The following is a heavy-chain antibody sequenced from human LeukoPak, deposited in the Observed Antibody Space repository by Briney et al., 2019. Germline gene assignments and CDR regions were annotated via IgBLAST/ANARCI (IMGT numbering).Heavy chain of an antibody. CDR3: ARHLGVTTYYYYYYYMDV. CDR2: LYYSGNT. Sequence: SETLSLTCTVSGGSISSSSYYWGWIRQPPGKGLEWIGSLYYSGNTYYNPSLKSRVTISVDTSKNQFSLKLSSVTAADTAVYYCARHLGVTTYYYYYYYMDVWGKGTTVTISS. D-gene: IGHD4-17*01. V-gene: IGHV4-39*01. J-gene: IGHJ6*03. CDR1: GGSISSSSYY.